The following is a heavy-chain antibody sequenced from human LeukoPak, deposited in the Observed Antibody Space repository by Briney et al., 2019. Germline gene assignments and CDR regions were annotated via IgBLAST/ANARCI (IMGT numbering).Heavy chain of an antibody. CDR1: GYTFTSYG. Sequence: ASVKVSCKASGYTFTSYGISWVRQAPGQGLQWMGRISAYNGNTNYTQKLQGRVTMTTDISTSTAYMELRSLRSDDTAVYYCARDGGSGWSVNYYYGMDVWGQGTTVTVSS. V-gene: IGHV1-18*01. D-gene: IGHD6-19*01. J-gene: IGHJ6*02. CDR2: ISAYNGNT. CDR3: ARDGGSGWSVNYYYGMDV.